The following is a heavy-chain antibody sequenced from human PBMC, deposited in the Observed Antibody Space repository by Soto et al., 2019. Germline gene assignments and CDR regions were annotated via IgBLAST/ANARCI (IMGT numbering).Heavy chain of an antibody. CDR3: ARSCCSGGTCYYPPLDF. CDR2: TRSKGRGYTT. CDR1: GFTFSDHY. D-gene: IGHD2-15*01. Sequence: GGSLRLSCAVSGFTFSDHYMDWVRQAPGKGLEWVGRTRSKGRGYTTEYASSVKGRFTVSRDDSKNLLYLQVNSLKTEDTAVYYCARSCCSGGTCYYPPLDFWGRGILVTVSS. V-gene: IGHV3-72*01. J-gene: IGHJ4*02.